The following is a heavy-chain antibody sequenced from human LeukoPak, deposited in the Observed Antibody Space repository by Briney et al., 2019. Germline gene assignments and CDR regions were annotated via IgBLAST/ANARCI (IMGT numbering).Heavy chain of an antibody. CDR1: GGTFSSYA. J-gene: IGHJ4*02. V-gene: IGHV1-18*01. CDR3: ARGSPMVRGVDY. CDR2: ISAYNGNT. Sequence: ASVKVSCKASGGTFSSYAISWVRQAPGQGLEWMGWISAYNGNTNYAQKLQGRVTMTTDTSTSTAYMELRSLRSDDTAVYYCARGSPMVRGVDYWGQGTLVTVSS. D-gene: IGHD3-10*01.